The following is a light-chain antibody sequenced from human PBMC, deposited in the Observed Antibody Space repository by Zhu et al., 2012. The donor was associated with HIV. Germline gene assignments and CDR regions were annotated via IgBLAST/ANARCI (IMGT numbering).Light chain of an antibody. CDR3: QQRSNWPRRT. Sequence: EIVMTQSPATLSVSPGETATLSCRASQSVSKNLAWYQQKPGQAPRLLIYGASTRATGIPARFSGSGSGTDFTLTISSLEPEDFAVYYCQQRSNWPRRTFGQGTKVEIK. CDR2: GAS. J-gene: IGKJ1*01. V-gene: IGKV3-15*01. CDR1: QSVSKN.